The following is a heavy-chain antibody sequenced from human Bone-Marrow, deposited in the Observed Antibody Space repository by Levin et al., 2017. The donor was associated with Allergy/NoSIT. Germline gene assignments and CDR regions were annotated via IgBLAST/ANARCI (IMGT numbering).Heavy chain of an antibody. D-gene: IGHD2-2*01. CDR2: IRSKAYGGTT. V-gene: IGHV3-49*04. J-gene: IGHJ4*02. CDR3: TRGDCSSTSCYTGYSSSWYYFDY. Sequence: PGGSLRLSCTASGFTFGDYAMSWVRQAPGKGLEWVGFIRSKAYGGTTEYAASVKGRFTISRDDSKSIAYLQMNSLKTEDTAVYYCTRGDCSSTSCYTGYSSSWYYFDYWGQGTLVTVSS. CDR1: GFTFGDYA.